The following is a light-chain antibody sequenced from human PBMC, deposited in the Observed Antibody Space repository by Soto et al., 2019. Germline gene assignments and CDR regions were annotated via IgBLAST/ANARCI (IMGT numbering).Light chain of an antibody. V-gene: IGLV2-14*01. CDR3: SSYTSSSTHVV. Sequence: QSALTQPASVSGSPGQSITISCTGTSSDVGGYNYVSWYQQHPGKAPKLMIYEVSNRPSGVSNRFSGSKSGNTASLTISGLQXXXXXXXXCSSYTSSSTHVVFGGGTKLTVL. CDR2: EVS. J-gene: IGLJ2*01. CDR1: SSDVGGYNY.